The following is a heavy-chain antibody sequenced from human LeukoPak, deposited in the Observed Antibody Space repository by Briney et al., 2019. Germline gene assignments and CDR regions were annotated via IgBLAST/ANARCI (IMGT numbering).Heavy chain of an antibody. J-gene: IGHJ5*02. Sequence: TVKVSCKASGGTFSSYAISWVRQAPGQGLEWMGGIIPIFGTANYAEKFQGRVTITTDESTSTAYMELSSLRSEDTAVYYCAREIGENRFDPWGQGTLVTVSS. D-gene: IGHD3-10*01. CDR3: AREIGENRFDP. V-gene: IGHV1-69*05. CDR2: IIPIFGTA. CDR1: GGTFSSYA.